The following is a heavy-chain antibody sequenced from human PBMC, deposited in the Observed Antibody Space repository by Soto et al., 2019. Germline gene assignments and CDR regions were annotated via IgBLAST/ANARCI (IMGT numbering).Heavy chain of an antibody. CDR2: ISAYNGNT. CDR1: GYTFTSYG. Sequence: ASVKVSCKASGYTFTSYGISWVRQAPGQGLEWMGWISAYNGNTNYAQKLQGRVTMTTDTSTSTAYMELGSLRSDDTAVYYCAGWAGRPYFIGDYDSYYYYYGMDVWGQGTTVTVSS. D-gene: IGHD4-17*01. CDR3: AGWAGRPYFIGDYDSYYYYYGMDV. V-gene: IGHV1-18*01. J-gene: IGHJ6*02.